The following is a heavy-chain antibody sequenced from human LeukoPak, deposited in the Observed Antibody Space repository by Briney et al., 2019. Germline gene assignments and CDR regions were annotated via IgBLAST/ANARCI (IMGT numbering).Heavy chain of an antibody. V-gene: IGHV4-38-2*02. CDR3: ARVEAPPTTEGGWFDP. D-gene: IGHD5-12*01. Sequence: SETLSLTCTVSAYSISSGYYWGWIRQPPGKGLEWIGSIYHSGSTYYSPSLKSRVTISVDTSKNQFSLKLSSVTAADTAVYYCARVEAPPTTEGGWFDPWGQGTLVTVSS. CDR1: AYSISSGYY. CDR2: IYHSGST. J-gene: IGHJ5*02.